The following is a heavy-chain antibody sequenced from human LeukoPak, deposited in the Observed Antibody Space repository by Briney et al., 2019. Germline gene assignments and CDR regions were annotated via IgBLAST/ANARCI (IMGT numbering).Heavy chain of an antibody. CDR1: GYTFTSYG. D-gene: IGHD6-19*01. V-gene: IGHV1-18*01. J-gene: IGHJ4*02. CDR2: ISAYNGNT. Sequence: ASVKVSCKASGYTFTSYGISWVRQAPGQGLEWMVWISAYNGNTNYAQKLQGRVTMTTDTSTSTAYMELRSLRSDDTAVYYCARDADQWLVYPFDYWGQGTLVTVSS. CDR3: ARDADQWLVYPFDY.